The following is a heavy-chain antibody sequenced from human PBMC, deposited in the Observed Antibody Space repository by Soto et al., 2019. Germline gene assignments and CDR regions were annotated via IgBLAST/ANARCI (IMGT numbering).Heavy chain of an antibody. CDR3: SSPSPDAMIRN. J-gene: IGHJ4*02. D-gene: IGHD3-22*01. CDR2: IRSKANSYAT. Sequence: EVQLVESGGGLVQPGGSLKLSCAASGFTFSGSALHWVRQASGKGLEWVGRIRSKANSYATAYAASVTGRFTISRADSRNTAYLQMNSLKTEDTAVYYCSSPSPDAMIRNWGQGTLVTVSS. CDR1: GFTFSGSA. V-gene: IGHV3-73*02.